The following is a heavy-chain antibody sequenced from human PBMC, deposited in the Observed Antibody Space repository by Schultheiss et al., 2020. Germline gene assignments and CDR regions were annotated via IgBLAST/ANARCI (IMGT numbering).Heavy chain of an antibody. CDR2: INHRGRS. CDR1: GESFSGYF. CDR3: ARCRRSRGWFDP. Sequence: SETLSLICAVYGESFSGYFWSWIRQPPGKGLEWIGEINHRGRSNYNPSLKSRVTISADTSKNHFSLKLSSVTVADTAVYFCARCRRSRGWFDPWGQGILVTVSS. J-gene: IGHJ5*02. V-gene: IGHV4-34*01. D-gene: IGHD2-15*01.